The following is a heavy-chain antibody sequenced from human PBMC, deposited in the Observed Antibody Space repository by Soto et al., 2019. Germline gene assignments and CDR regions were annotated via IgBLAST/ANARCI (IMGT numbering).Heavy chain of an antibody. Sequence: QVQLQQWGAGLLKPSETLSLTCAVYGESFNGDYWSWIRQPPGRGLEWIGEINNGGSTNYNPSLKSRGTMSVDTSKNQVSLTLSSVTAADTAVYFCARGVVRRVIIQYTSFFDYWGPGTLVSASS. D-gene: IGHD3-10*01. CDR1: GESFNGDY. V-gene: IGHV4-34*01. CDR2: INNGGST. J-gene: IGHJ4*02. CDR3: ARGVVRRVIIQYTSFFDY.